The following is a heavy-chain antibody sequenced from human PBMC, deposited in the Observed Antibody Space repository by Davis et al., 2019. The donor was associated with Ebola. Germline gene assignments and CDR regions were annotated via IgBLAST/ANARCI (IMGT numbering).Heavy chain of an antibody. CDR3: ARDLVTISQTHFDY. V-gene: IGHV1-46*01. CDR1: GYTFTSYY. Sequence: ASVKVSCKASGYTFTSYYMHWVRQAPGQGLEWMGIINPSGGSTSYAQKFQGRVTMTRDTSISTAYMELSRLRSDDTAVYYCARDLVTISQTHFDYWGQGTLVTVSS. J-gene: IGHJ4*02. D-gene: IGHD3-3*01. CDR2: INPSGGST.